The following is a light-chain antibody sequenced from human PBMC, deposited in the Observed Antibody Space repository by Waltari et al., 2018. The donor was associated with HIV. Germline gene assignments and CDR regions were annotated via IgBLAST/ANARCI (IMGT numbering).Light chain of an antibody. J-gene: IGKJ4*01. Sequence: DIQMTQSPSSLSASIVDTVTITCRASQSISEYLNWYQETPGNAPKLLIYVASSLQIGVPSRFSGSGSGTDFTLTISNLQPEDFATYFCQQSYSTPLTFDAGTKVEI. CDR2: VAS. CDR1: QSISEY. CDR3: QQSYSTPLT. V-gene: IGKV1-39*01.